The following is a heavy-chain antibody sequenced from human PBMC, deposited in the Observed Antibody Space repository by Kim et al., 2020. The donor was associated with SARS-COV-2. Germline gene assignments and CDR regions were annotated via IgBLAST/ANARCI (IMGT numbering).Heavy chain of an antibody. J-gene: IGHJ6*02. V-gene: IGHV3-30*18. CDR1: GFIFSRYG. D-gene: IGHD2-8*01. Sequence: GGSLRLSCGASGFIFSRYGMHWVRQAPGKGLEWVAVISYDGSNKKYGDSVKGRFTISRDNSKNTVYLQMNSLRGEDTAVYYCAKDIMVNAMDYGMDVWGQGTTVTVSS. CDR2: ISYDGSNK. CDR3: AKDIMVNAMDYGMDV.